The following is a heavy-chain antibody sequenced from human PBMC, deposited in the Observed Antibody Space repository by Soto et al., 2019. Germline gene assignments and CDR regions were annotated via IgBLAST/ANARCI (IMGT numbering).Heavy chain of an antibody. J-gene: IGHJ4*02. D-gene: IGHD6-13*01. CDR2: INAVNGNT. CDR3: AREAAADYYFDY. Sequence: ASVKVSCKASGYTFTSYAMHWVRQAPGQRLEWMGWINAVNGNTKYSQKFQGRVTITRDTSASTAYMELSSLRSEDTAVYYCAREAAADYYFDYWGQGTLVTVSS. CDR1: GYTFTSYA. V-gene: IGHV1-3*01.